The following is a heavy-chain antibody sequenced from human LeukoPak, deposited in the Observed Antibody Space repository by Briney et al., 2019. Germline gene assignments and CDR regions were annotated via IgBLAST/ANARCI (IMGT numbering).Heavy chain of an antibody. D-gene: IGHD6-6*01. J-gene: IGHJ3*02. CDR2: IYYSGST. CDR1: GGSISSSY. V-gene: IGHV4-59*01. Sequence: PETLSLTCTVSGGSISSSYWSWIRQPPGKGLEWIGYIYYSGSTHYNPSLKSRVTISVDTSKNQFTLNLTSVTAADTAVYYCARESIAARGYAFDIWGQGTMVTVSS. CDR3: ARESIAARGYAFDI.